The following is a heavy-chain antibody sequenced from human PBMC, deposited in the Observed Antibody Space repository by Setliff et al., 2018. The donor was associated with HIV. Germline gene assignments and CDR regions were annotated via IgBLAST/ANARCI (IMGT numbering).Heavy chain of an antibody. J-gene: IGHJ4*02. V-gene: IGHV2-5*02. CDR1: GFSLSTSGVG. CDR3: AHRRFQGYSGYDPALQDNYFDY. CDR2: IYWDDDK. D-gene: IGHD5-12*01. Sequence: SGPTLVNPTQTLTLTCTFSGFSLSTSGVGVGWIRQPPGKALESLALIYWDDDKRYSPSLKSRLTITQDTSKNQVVLTMTNMDPVDTATYYCAHRRFQGYSGYDPALQDNYFDYWGQGTLVTVSS.